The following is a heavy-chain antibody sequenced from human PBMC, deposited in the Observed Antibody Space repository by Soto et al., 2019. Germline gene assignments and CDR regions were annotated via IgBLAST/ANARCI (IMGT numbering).Heavy chain of an antibody. CDR3: ARGNDFWSGYYYFDY. CDR2: IYYSGST. Sequence: SETLSLTCTVSGGSISSYYWGWIRQPPGKGLEWIGYIYYSGSTNYNPSLKSRVTISVDTSKNQFSLKLSSVTAADTAVYYCARGNDFWSGYYYFDYWGQGTLVTVS. J-gene: IGHJ4*02. V-gene: IGHV4-59*01. CDR1: GGSISSYY. D-gene: IGHD3-3*01.